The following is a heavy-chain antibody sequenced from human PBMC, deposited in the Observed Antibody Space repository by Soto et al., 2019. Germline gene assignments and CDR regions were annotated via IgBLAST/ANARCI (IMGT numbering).Heavy chain of an antibody. V-gene: IGHV3-21*01. D-gene: IGHD2-8*01. CDR2: ISSSSSYI. CDR3: ARDYCTHGVCYGAGAFDI. Sequence: GGSLRLSCAASGFTFSSYSMNWVRQAPGKGLEWVSSISSSSSYIYYADSVKGRFTISRDNAKNSLYLQMNSLRAEDTAVYYCARDYCTHGVCYGAGAFDIWGQGTMVTVSS. J-gene: IGHJ3*02. CDR1: GFTFSSYS.